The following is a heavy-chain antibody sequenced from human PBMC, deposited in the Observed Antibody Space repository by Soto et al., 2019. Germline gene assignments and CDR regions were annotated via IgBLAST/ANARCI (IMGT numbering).Heavy chain of an antibody. CDR3: AKDLLITFGGVIVILDY. J-gene: IGHJ4*02. CDR1: GFTFSSYA. V-gene: IGHV3-23*01. CDR2: ISGSGGST. D-gene: IGHD3-16*02. Sequence: GGSLRLSCAASGFTFSSYAMSWVRQAPGKGLEWVSAISGSGGSTYYADSVKGRFTISRDNSKNTLYLQMNSLRAEDTAVYYCAKDLLITFGGVIVILDYWGQGTLVTVSS.